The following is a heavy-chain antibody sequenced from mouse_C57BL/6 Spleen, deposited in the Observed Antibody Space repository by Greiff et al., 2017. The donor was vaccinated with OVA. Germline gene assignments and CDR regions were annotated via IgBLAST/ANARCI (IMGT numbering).Heavy chain of an antibody. D-gene: IGHD1-1*01. CDR1: GFNIKDDY. Sequence: VQLQQSGAELVRPGASVKLSCTASGFNIKDDYMHWVKQRPEQGLEWIGWIDPENGDTEYASKFQGKATITADTSSNTAYLQLSSLTSEDTAVYYCTRDYGSIRFAYWGQGTLVTVSA. CDR3: TRDYGSIRFAY. J-gene: IGHJ3*01. CDR2: IDPENGDT. V-gene: IGHV14-4*01.